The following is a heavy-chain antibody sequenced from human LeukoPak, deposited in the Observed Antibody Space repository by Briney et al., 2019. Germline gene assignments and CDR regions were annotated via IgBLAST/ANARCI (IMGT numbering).Heavy chain of an antibody. D-gene: IGHD3-9*01. CDR2: INPNSGGT. CDR3: ARDRSPSNAYDILTGFDY. CDR1: GYTFTGYY. V-gene: IGHV1-2*02. Sequence: ASVKVSCKASGYTFTGYYMHWVRQAPGQGLEWMGWINPNSGGTNYAQKFQGRVTMTRDTSISTAYMELSRLRSDDTAVYYCARDRSPSNAYDILTGFDYWGQGTLVTVSS. J-gene: IGHJ4*02.